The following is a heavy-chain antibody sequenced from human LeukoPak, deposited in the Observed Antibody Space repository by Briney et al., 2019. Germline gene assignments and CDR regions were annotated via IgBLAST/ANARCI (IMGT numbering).Heavy chain of an antibody. CDR3: ARNPGPGTLDN. Sequence: PGASLRLSCAASGFTFNDYYMSWIRQAPGKGLEWVSVISTSGGHTHYADSVKGRFTISRDNAKNSLYLQMNSLRAEDRAVYYCARNPGPGTLDNWGQGTLVTVSS. CDR1: GFTFNDYY. CDR2: ISTSGGHT. D-gene: IGHD6-13*01. V-gene: IGHV3-11*06. J-gene: IGHJ4*02.